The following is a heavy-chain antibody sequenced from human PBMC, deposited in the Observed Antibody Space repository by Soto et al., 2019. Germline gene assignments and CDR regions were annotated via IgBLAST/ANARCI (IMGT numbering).Heavy chain of an antibody. V-gene: IGHV3-23*01. Sequence: GESLKISCAASGFTFSSYAMSWVRQAPGKGLEWVSAISGSGGSTYYADSVKGRFTISRDNSKNTLYLQMNSLRAEDTAVYYCAKGRATMGWFDPWGQGTLVTVSS. CDR2: ISGSGGST. CDR1: GFTFSSYA. CDR3: AKGRATMGWFDP. J-gene: IGHJ5*02.